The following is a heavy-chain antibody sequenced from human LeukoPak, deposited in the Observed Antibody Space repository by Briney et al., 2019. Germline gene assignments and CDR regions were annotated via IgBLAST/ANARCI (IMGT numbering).Heavy chain of an antibody. V-gene: IGHV1-58*01. Sequence: GTSVKVSFKASGFTFTSSAVQWVRQARGQRLEWIGWIVVGSGNTNYAQKFQERVTITRDMSTSTAYMELSSLRSEDTAVYYCAADSPQRVDDSSGYYYADRDFDYWGQGTLVTVSS. CDR2: IVVGSGNT. D-gene: IGHD3-22*01. J-gene: IGHJ4*02. CDR1: GFTFTSSA. CDR3: AADSPQRVDDSSGYYYADRDFDY.